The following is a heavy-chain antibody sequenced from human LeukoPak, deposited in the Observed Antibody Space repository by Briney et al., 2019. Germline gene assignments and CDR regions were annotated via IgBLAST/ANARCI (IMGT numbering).Heavy chain of an antibody. CDR3: ARHVGRITEADTRWVDP. CDR2: IYPGDSDT. CDR1: GYSFTSQW. Sequence: NHGDSLKISCKGSGYSFTSQWIGWARKMPGKGLDWMELIYPGDSDTRYSPSFQGQVTISADKSISTAYLQWNSLKASDTAMYYCARHVGRITEADTRWVDPWGQGTLVTVSS. V-gene: IGHV5-51*01. J-gene: IGHJ5*02. D-gene: IGHD6-13*01.